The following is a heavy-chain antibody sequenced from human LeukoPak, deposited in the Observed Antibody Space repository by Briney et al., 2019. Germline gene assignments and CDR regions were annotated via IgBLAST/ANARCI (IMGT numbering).Heavy chain of an antibody. Sequence: GASVKVSCKASGYTFTGYYMHWVRQAPGQGLEWMGWINPNSGGTNYAQKFQGRVTMTRDKSTSTVYMELSSLRSDDTAVYYCATERLGAARFNWFDPWGQGTLVTVSS. V-gene: IGHV1-2*02. CDR1: GYTFTGYY. D-gene: IGHD6-6*01. J-gene: IGHJ5*02. CDR3: ATERLGAARFNWFDP. CDR2: INPNSGGT.